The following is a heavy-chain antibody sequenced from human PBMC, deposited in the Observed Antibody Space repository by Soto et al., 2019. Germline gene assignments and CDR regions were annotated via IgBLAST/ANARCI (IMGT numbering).Heavy chain of an antibody. D-gene: IGHD1-26*01. J-gene: IGHJ4*02. CDR2: ISSDGSVT. CDR1: GFTFSTYW. V-gene: IGHV3-74*01. Sequence: EVQLVESGGGLVQPGGSLRLSCAASGFTFSTYWMHWVRQAPGKGPVWVSRISSDGSVTDYAGSVQGRFTISRDNAKNTLYLQMNSLRAEDTAVYYCDSAMTSVGATTKGDYWGQGTLVTVSS. CDR3: DSAMTSVGATTKGDY.